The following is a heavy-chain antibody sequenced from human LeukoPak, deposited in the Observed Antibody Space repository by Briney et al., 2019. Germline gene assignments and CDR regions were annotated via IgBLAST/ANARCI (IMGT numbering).Heavy chain of an antibody. D-gene: IGHD3-9*01. CDR2: INPNSGGT. CDR1: GYTFTGYY. J-gene: IGHJ5*02. V-gene: IGHV1-2*02. Sequence: ASVKVSCKASGYTFTGYYIHWVRQAPGQGLEWMGWINPNSGGTNYAQKFQGRVTMTRDTSISTAYMELSRLRSDDTAVYYCARDPYDILTGSMDWFDPWGQGTLVTVSS. CDR3: ARDPYDILTGSMDWFDP.